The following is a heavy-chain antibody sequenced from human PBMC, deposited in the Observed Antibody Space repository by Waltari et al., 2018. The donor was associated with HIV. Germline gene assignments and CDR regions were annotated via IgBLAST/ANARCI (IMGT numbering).Heavy chain of an antibody. D-gene: IGHD5-18*01. V-gene: IGHV3-43*01. CDR1: GFRFDDYT. CDR2: ISWDGRNI. CDR3: AKGLPITF. Sequence: EVQLEESGGALLQPGGSLSLSCAAPGFRFDDYTMHWVRQAPGKGLEWVSLISWDGRNIQYADSVKGRFTVSRDNSKNSLSLQMNSLRTEDTALYYCAKGLPITFWGQGTTVTVSS. J-gene: IGHJ6*02.